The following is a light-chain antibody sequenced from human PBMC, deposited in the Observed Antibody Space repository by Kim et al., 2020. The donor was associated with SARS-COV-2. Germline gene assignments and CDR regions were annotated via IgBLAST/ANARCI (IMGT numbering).Light chain of an antibody. J-gene: IGLJ2*01. CDR1: SLRNYF. V-gene: IGLV3-19*01. Sequence: LGQTVRITCHGDSLRNYFADWCQQRPGQAPVVVIYDKDTRPSGIPDRFSGSGSDNTASLTITGAQAEDEADYFCYARDTSGSHVIFGGGTKVTVL. CDR2: DKD. CDR3: YARDTSGSHVI.